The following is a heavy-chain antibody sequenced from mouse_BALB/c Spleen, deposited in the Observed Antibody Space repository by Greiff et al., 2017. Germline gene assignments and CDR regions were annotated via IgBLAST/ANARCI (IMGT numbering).Heavy chain of an antibody. Sequence: DVKLVESGGGLVQPGGSLRLSCATSGFTFTDYYMSWVRQPPGKALEWLGFIRNKANGYTTEYSASVKGRFTISRDNSQSILYLQMNTLRAEDSATYYCAREGNYYGSSHYAMDYWGQGTSVTVSS. CDR3: AREGNYYGSSHYAMDY. D-gene: IGHD1-1*01. CDR2: IRNKANGYTT. CDR1: GFTFTDYY. V-gene: IGHV7-3*02. J-gene: IGHJ4*01.